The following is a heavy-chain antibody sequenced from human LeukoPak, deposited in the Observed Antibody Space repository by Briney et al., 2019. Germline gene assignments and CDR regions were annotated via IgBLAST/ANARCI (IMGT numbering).Heavy chain of an antibody. V-gene: IGHV3-23*01. CDR2: ISGSGGHT. J-gene: IGHJ4*02. CDR1: GFTFSSYA. Sequence: SGGSLRLSCAASGFTFSSYAMSWVRQAPGKGLEWVSSISGSGGHTFYADSVKGRFTISRDNSKNTLYLQMNSLRAEDTAAYHCAKGRNEDGDAALNYWGQGTLVTVSS. CDR3: AKGRNEDGDAALNY. D-gene: IGHD4-17*01.